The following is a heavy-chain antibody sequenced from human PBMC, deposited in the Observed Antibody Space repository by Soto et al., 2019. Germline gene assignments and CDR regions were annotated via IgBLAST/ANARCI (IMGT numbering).Heavy chain of an antibody. V-gene: IGHV3-23*01. Sequence: PGKPLRHSFAASEFTFSSCALSWVRQAPGKGLEWVSAISGSGGSTYYADSVKGRFTISRDNSKDTLYLQMNSLRAEDTAVYYCAKGFVVTIDGVVRSYDYYMDVWGKGTTVTVSS. CDR2: ISGSGGST. CDR1: EFTFSSCA. D-gene: IGHD3-3*01. J-gene: IGHJ6*03. CDR3: AKGFVVTIDGVVRSYDYYMDV.